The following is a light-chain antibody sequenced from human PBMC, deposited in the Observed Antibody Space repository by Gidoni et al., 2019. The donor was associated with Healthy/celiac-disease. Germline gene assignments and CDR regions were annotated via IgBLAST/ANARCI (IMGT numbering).Light chain of an antibody. Sequence: DIQTTHSPSSLSASVGDRVTITCQASQGVSNYLDWYQQKPGKAPKLLIYDASNLETGVPSRFSGSGSGTDFTFTISSLQPEDIATYYCQQYDNLPFTFGPGTKVDIK. CDR3: QQYDNLPFT. CDR2: DAS. J-gene: IGKJ3*01. V-gene: IGKV1-33*01. CDR1: QGVSNY.